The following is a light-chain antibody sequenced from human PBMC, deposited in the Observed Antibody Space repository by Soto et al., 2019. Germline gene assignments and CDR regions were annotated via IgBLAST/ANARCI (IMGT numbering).Light chain of an antibody. CDR2: EVS. Sequence: QSALTQPASVSGSPGQSITISCTGTSSDVGGYNYVSWYQQYPGKAPKLMIYEVSNRPSGVSNRFSGSKSGNTASLTIFGLQAEDEADYYCSSYTSSSTRVFGGGTKLTVL. CDR3: SSYTSSSTRV. V-gene: IGLV2-14*01. CDR1: SSDVGGYNY. J-gene: IGLJ3*02.